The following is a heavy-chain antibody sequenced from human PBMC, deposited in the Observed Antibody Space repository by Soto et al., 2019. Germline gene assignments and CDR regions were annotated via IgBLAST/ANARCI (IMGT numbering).Heavy chain of an antibody. V-gene: IGHV4-39*01. D-gene: IGHD3-3*01. J-gene: IGHJ4*02. CDR2: IYYSGST. Sequence: PSETLSLTCTVSGGSISSSSYYWGWIRQPPGKGLEWIGSIYYSGSTYYNPSLKSRVTISVDTSKNQFSLKLSSVTAADTAVYYCARQSSKGYDFWSGYRGWVDYWGQGTLVTVYS. CDR3: ARQSSKGYDFWSGYRGWVDY. CDR1: GGSISSSSYY.